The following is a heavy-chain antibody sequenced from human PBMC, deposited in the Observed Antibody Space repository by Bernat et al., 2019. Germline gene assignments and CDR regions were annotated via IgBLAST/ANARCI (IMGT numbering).Heavy chain of an antibody. V-gene: IGHV4-39*01. CDR3: ARQGARITIFGVVIMGAFDI. D-gene: IGHD3-3*01. CDR1: GGSISSSSYY. J-gene: IGHJ3*02. CDR2: IYYSGST. Sequence: QLQLQESGPGLVKPSETLSLTCTVSGGSISSSSYYWGWIRQPPGKGLERIGSIYYSGSTYYNPSLKSRVTISVDTSKNQFSLKLSSVTAADTAVYYCARQGARITIFGVVIMGAFDIWGQGTMVTVSS.